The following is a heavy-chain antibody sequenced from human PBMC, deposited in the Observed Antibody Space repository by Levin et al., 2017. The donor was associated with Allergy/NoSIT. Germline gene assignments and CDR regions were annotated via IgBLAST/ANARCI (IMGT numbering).Heavy chain of an antibody. D-gene: IGHD2-2*01. CDR3: ARDGAISLDY. J-gene: IGHJ4*02. Sequence: KPGGSLRLSCVVSGDSINNNKWWTWVRQPPGKGLEWIGHIYHTGTTNYNPSLNSRVTISIDKPKNQFSLNLSSVTAADTAVYYCARDGAISLDYWGLGTLVTVSS. CDR2: IYHTGTT. V-gene: IGHV4-4*02. CDR1: GDSINNNKW.